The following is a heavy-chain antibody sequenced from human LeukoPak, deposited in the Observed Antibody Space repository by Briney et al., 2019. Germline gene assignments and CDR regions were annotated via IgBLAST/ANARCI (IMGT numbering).Heavy chain of an antibody. Sequence: GVSLRLSCAASGFTFNCYWLTWVRQAPGKGLEWVANIQQDGSEKYYVDSVKGRFIISRDNAKNSLYLQMNSLRAEDTAVYYCARVRKLRTRGVMDPLDYWGQGTLVTVSS. D-gene: IGHD3-10*01. CDR1: GFTFNCYW. V-gene: IGHV3-7*01. CDR3: ARVRKLRTRGVMDPLDY. CDR2: IQQDGSEK. J-gene: IGHJ4*02.